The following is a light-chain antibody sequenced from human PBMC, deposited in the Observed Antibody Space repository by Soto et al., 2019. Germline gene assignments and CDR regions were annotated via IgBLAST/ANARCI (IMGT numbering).Light chain of an antibody. Sequence: DIVMTQSPDSLAGSLGERATINCKSSQSVLYSSNNKNYLAWYQQKPGQPPKLIINWARTRDSGVPDRFGGSGSATDCTPSICVLKTEDVEVYFCQEYYRPWTFDQGTKVEIK. CDR2: WAR. CDR3: QEYYRPWT. V-gene: IGKV4-1*01. CDR1: QSVLYSSNNKNY. J-gene: IGKJ1*01.